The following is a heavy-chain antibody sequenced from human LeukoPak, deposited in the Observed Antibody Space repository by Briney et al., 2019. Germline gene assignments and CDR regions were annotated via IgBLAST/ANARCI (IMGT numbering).Heavy chain of an antibody. Sequence: GASVKVSCKASGYTFTSYYMHWVRQAPGQGLEWMGLINPTGGSTGYAQKFQGRVTMTRDMSTSTAYMELRSLRSDDTAVYYCARYDYVWGSYRFGYWGQGTLVTVSS. D-gene: IGHD3-16*02. V-gene: IGHV1-46*01. CDR1: GYTFTSYY. CDR3: ARYDYVWGSYRFGY. J-gene: IGHJ4*02. CDR2: INPTGGST.